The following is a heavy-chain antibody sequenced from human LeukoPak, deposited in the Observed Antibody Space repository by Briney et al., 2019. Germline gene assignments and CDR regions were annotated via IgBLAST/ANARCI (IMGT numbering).Heavy chain of an antibody. J-gene: IGHJ5*02. CDR1: GYTFTGYY. Sequence: ASVKVSCKASGYTFTGYYMHWVRQAPGQGLEWMGWINPNSGGTNYAQKFQGRVTMTRDTSISTAYMELSRLGSDDTAVYYCARDHSKSVSSSSRRWFDPWGQGTLVTVSS. CDR3: ARDHSKSVSSSSRRWFDP. CDR2: INPNSGGT. D-gene: IGHD6-6*01. V-gene: IGHV1-2*02.